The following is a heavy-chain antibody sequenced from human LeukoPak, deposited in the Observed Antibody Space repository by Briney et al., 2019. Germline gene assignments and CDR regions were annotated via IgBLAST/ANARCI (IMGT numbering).Heavy chain of an antibody. D-gene: IGHD2-21*02. J-gene: IGHJ4*02. CDR3: ATASERLLLFDY. Sequence: GGPLRLSCAASGFTFSSYWMSWVRQAPGKGLEWVANIKQDGSEKYYVDSVKGRFTISRDNAKNSLYLQMNSLRAEDTAVYYCATASERLLLFDYWGQGTLVTVSS. V-gene: IGHV3-7*01. CDR2: IKQDGSEK. CDR1: GFTFSSYW.